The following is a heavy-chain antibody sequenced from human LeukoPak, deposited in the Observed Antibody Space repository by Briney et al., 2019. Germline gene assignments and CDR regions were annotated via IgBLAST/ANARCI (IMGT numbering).Heavy chain of an antibody. J-gene: IGHJ4*02. CDR3: TRGRGGVATWLYYFDY. CDR1: GFTFSSYA. V-gene: IGHV3-30*04. Sequence: GGSLRLSCAASGFTFSSYAMHWVRQAPGKGLEWVAVISYDGSNKYYADSVKGRFTISRDNSKNTLYLQMNSLRAEDTAVYYCTRGRGGVATWLYYFDYWGQGTLVTVSS. D-gene: IGHD5-12*01. CDR2: ISYDGSNK.